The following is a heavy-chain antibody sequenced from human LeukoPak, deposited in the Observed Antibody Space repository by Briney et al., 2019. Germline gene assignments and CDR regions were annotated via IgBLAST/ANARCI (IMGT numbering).Heavy chain of an antibody. J-gene: IGHJ6*03. CDR2: INHSGST. CDR3: ARHGKLMVRGVMSYYYYYYMTS. D-gene: IGHD3-10*01. Sequence: SETLSLTCAVYGGSFSGYYWSWIRQPPGKGLEWIGEINHSGSTNYNPSLKSRVTISVDTSKNQFSLKLSSVTAADTAVYYCARHGKLMVRGVMSYYYYYYMTSGAKGPRSPSP. CDR1: GGSFSGYY. V-gene: IGHV4-34*01.